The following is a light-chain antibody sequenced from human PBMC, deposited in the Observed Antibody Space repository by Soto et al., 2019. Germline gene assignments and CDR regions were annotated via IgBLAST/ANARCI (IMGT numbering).Light chain of an antibody. V-gene: IGKV3-20*01. CDR2: GAS. CDR1: QSIDRY. J-gene: IGKJ3*01. Sequence: EIVLTQSPATLSLSPGERATLSCRASQSIDRYLAWYQQKPGQAPRLLIYGASNRATGIPDRFSGSGSGTDFTLTISRLEPEDFAVYYCQQYGNSRSTFGPGTKVDIK. CDR3: QQYGNSRST.